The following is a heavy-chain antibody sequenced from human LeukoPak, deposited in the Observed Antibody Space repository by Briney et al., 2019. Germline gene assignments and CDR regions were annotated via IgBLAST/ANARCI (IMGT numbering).Heavy chain of an antibody. J-gene: IGHJ4*02. CDR3: ARGEWFGGLYYFDY. V-gene: IGHV1-2*02. CDR1: GYTFTGYY. Sequence: ASVKVSCKASGYTFTGYYMHWVRQAPGQGLEWMGWINPNSGGTNYAQKFQGRVTTTRDTSISTAYMELSRLRSDDTAVYYCARGEWFGGLYYFDYWGQGTLVTVSS. CDR2: INPNSGGT. D-gene: IGHD3-10*01.